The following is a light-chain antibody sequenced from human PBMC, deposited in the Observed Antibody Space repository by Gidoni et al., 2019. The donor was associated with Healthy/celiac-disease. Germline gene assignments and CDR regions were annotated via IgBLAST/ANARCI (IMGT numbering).Light chain of an antibody. CDR2: DAS. V-gene: IGKV1-5*01. J-gene: IGKJ2*01. CDR3: QQYNSYPYT. CDR1: QSISSW. Sequence: DIQMTQSPSILSASVGDRVTITCRASQSISSWLAWYQQKPGKAPKLLIYDASSLESGVPSRFSGSGSGTEFTLTISSLQPDDFATYYCQQYNSYPYTFSQGTKLEIK.